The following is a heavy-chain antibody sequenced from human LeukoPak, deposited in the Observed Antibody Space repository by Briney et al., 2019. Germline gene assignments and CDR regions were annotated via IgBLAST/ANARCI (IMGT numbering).Heavy chain of an antibody. Sequence: RGSLRLSCAASGFTFSSYSMNWVRQAPGKGLEWVSSISSSSSYIYYADSVKGRFTISRDNAKNSLYLQMNSLRAEDTAAYYCARDRAGANAFDIWGQGTMVTASS. CDR2: ISSSSSYI. D-gene: IGHD6-19*01. CDR3: ARDRAGANAFDI. CDR1: GFTFSSYS. J-gene: IGHJ3*02. V-gene: IGHV3-21*01.